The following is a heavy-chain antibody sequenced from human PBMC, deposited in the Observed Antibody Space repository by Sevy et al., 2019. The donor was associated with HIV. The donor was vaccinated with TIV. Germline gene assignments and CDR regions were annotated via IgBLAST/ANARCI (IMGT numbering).Heavy chain of an antibody. D-gene: IGHD3-9*01. CDR2: VSWNSASI. J-gene: IGHJ4*02. Sequence: GGSLRLSCAASGFTFDDYAMHWVRQAPGKGLEWVSGVSWNSASIGYAGSVRGRFTISRDNAKNSLYLQMNSLRAEDTALYYCAKDLPDYDILTGYPGAFDYWGQGTLVTVSS. V-gene: IGHV3-9*01. CDR3: AKDLPDYDILTGYPGAFDY. CDR1: GFTFDDYA.